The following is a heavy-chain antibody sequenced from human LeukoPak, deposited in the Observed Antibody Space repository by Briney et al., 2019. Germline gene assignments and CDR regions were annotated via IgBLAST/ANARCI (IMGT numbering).Heavy chain of an antibody. J-gene: IGHJ4*02. CDR1: GYTFTSYY. D-gene: IGHD6-19*01. Sequence: ASVKVSCKASGYTFTSYYMHWVRQAPGQGLEWMGIINPSGGSTSYAQKFQGRVTMTRDTSTSTAYMELRSLRSDDTAVYYCARDTGIAVAGIDYWGQGTLVTVSS. CDR3: ARDTGIAVAGIDY. CDR2: INPSGGST. V-gene: IGHV1-46*01.